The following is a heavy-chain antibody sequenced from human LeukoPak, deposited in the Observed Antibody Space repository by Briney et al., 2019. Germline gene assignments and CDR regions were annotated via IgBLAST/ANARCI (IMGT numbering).Heavy chain of an antibody. Sequence: ASVKVSCKASGYTFTGYYMHWVRQAPGKGLEWMGGFDPEDGETIYAQKFQGRVTMTEDTSTDTAYMELSSLRSEDTAVYYCATAYSYYYYMDVWGKGTTVTVSS. J-gene: IGHJ6*03. D-gene: IGHD5-18*01. CDR3: ATAYSYYYYMDV. V-gene: IGHV1-24*01. CDR1: GYTFTGYY. CDR2: FDPEDGET.